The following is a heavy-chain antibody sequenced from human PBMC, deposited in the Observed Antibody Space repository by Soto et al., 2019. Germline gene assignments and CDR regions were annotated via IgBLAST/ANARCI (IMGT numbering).Heavy chain of an antibody. CDR3: ARELRFLESTLDY. V-gene: IGHV3-30-3*01. CDR1: GFTFSSYA. CDR2: ISYDGSNK. D-gene: IGHD3-3*01. Sequence: QVQLVESGGGVVQPGRSLRLSCAASGFTFSSYAMHWVRQAPGKGLEWVAVISYDGSNKYYADSVKGRFTSSRDNSKNTLYLQMNSLRAEDTAVYYCARELRFLESTLDYWGQGTLVTVSS. J-gene: IGHJ4*02.